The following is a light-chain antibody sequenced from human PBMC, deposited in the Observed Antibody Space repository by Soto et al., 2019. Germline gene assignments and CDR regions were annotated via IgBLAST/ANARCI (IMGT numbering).Light chain of an antibody. CDR1: QSISSY. CDR3: QQSYSTPFS. CDR2: AAP. J-gene: IGKJ3*01. Sequence: DIRMTQSPSSLSASVGDRVTITCRARQSISSYSNWYQQKPGKAPKLLIYAAPSLKSGVPSRFSGSGSGTDFTINISSLQPENFATYYCQQSYSTPFSLGPGTKVHIQ. V-gene: IGKV1-39*01.